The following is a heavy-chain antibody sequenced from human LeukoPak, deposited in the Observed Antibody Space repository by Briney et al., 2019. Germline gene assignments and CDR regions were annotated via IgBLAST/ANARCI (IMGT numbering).Heavy chain of an antibody. CDR3: ARDRLKSGSYYFDY. CDR2: ISGRSSTI. J-gene: IGHJ4*02. Sequence: PGGSLRLSHAAPAFTLSDYSMHWVPQAPGKGLEWVSYISGRSSTIYYADSVKGRFTISRDNAKSSMYLQMNSLRAEDTAVYYCARDRLKSGSYYFDYWGQGTLVTVSS. D-gene: IGHD1-26*01. CDR1: AFTLSDYS. V-gene: IGHV3-48*01.